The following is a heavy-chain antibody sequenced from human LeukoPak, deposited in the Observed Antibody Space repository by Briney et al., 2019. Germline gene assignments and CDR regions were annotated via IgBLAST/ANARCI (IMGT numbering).Heavy chain of an antibody. V-gene: IGHV3-7*01. CDR3: ARECGGDCYSDY. J-gene: IGHJ4*02. Sequence: GGSLRLSCAASGFNFGIYWMSWVRQAPGKGLEWVAHIKEDGSAKYYVDSVKGRFTISRENAKNSVYLQMNSLRAEDTAVYYCARECGGDCYSDYWGKGTLVTVSS. D-gene: IGHD2-21*02. CDR1: GFNFGIYW. CDR2: IKEDGSAK.